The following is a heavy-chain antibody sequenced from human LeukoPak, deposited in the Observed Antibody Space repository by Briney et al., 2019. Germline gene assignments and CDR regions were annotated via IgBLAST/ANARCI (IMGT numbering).Heavy chain of an antibody. CDR1: GGSISSYY. D-gene: IGHD3-22*01. CDR3: ARGYYYDSSGYSDPFDY. J-gene: IGHJ4*02. Sequence: SETLSLTCTVSGGSISSYYWSWIRQPPGKGLEWIGYIYYSGSTNYNPSLKSRVTISVDTSKNQFSLKLSSVTAADTAVYYCARGYYYDSSGYSDPFDYWGQGTLVTVSS. CDR2: IYYSGST. V-gene: IGHV4-59*12.